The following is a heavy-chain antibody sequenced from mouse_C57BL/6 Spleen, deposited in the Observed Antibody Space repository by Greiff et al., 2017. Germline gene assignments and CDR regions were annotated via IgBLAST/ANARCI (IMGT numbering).Heavy chain of an antibody. Sequence: QVQLQQSGPGLVQPSQSLSITCTVSGFSLTSYGVHWVRQSPGKGLEWLGVIWSGGSTDDTAAFISRLSISKDNSKSQGVFKMNSLQADDTAIYYCARNRLTGVFDYWGQGTTLTVSS. J-gene: IGHJ2*01. D-gene: IGHD4-1*01. CDR2: IWSGGST. V-gene: IGHV2-2*01. CDR1: GFSLTSYG. CDR3: ARNRLTGVFDY.